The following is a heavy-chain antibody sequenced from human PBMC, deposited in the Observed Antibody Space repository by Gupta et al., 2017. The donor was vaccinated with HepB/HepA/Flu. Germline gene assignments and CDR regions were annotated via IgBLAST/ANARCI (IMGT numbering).Heavy chain of an antibody. J-gene: IGHJ4*02. CDR2: MSGSGRLM. CDR3: GRALPDWNYAFAN. Sequence: QVRLVESGGGLVKPGGSLRLSCAGSGFSFSDYHMTWVRQAPGKGLEWLSYMSGSGRLMQYAGSVKGRFTISRDNSRNTLYLQMSSLRADDTAVYVGGRALPDWNYAFANWGQGSLVTVSS. V-gene: IGHV3-11*01. D-gene: IGHD1-7*01. CDR1: GFSFSDYH.